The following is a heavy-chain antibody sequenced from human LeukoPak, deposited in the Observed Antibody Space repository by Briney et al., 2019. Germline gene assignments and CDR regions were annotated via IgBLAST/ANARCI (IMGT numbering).Heavy chain of an antibody. CDR2: TYYRSTWYN. Sequence: SQTLSLTCAISGDSVSSNSVTWNWIRQSPSRGLEWLGRTYYRSTWYNDYAVSVRGRIAVNPDTSKNQFSLHLNSVTPEDTAVYYCARRLAQYDCFDPWGQGILVTVSS. CDR3: ARRLAQYDCFDP. J-gene: IGHJ5*02. V-gene: IGHV6-1*01. D-gene: IGHD3-9*01. CDR1: GDSVSSNSVT.